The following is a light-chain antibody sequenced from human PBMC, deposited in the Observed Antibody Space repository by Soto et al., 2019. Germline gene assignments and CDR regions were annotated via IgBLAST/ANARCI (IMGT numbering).Light chain of an antibody. CDR1: RNYNL. J-gene: IGLJ2*01. CDR3: CSYRDHTTVV. Sequence: QSALTQPASVSGSPGQSITISCTGTRNYNLVSWFQLHPGEAPKLLIYEDTKRPSGVSDRFSGSKSGNTASLTISELRAEDEADYHCCSYRDHTTVVFGGGTMLTVL. V-gene: IGLV2-23*01. CDR2: EDT.